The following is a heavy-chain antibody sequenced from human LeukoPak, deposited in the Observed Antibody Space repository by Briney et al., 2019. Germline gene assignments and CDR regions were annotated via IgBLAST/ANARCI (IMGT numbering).Heavy chain of an antibody. CDR3: ARGDDYSNVRGFDP. CDR1: VVTFSSDT. J-gene: IGHJ5*02. Sequence: GASEKVSCKASVVTFSSDTISCVRQSPRQGLEWMGGIIPIFSTANYAQKFQGRVTITADESTSTAYMGLSSLRSEDTAVYYCARGDDYSNVRGFDPWGQGTLVTVSS. D-gene: IGHD4-11*01. CDR2: IIPIFSTA. V-gene: IGHV1-69*01.